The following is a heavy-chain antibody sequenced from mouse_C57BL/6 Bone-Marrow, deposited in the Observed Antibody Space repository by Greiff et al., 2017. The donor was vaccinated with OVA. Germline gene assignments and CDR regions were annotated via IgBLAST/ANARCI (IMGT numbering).Heavy chain of an antibody. V-gene: IGHV5-16*01. J-gene: IGHJ1*03. D-gene: IGHD1-1*01. CDR2: INYDGSST. Sequence: EVKLVESEGGLVQPGSSMKLSCTASGFTFSDYYMAWVRQVPEKGLEWVANINYDGSSTYYLDSLKSRFIISRDNAKNILYLQMSSLKSEDTATYYCARDRPITTVVEGYLDVWGTGTTVTVSS. CDR3: ARDRPITTVVEGYLDV. CDR1: GFTFSDYY.